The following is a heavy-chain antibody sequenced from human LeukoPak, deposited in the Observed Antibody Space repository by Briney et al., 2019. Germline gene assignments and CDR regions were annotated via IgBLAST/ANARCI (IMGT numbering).Heavy chain of an antibody. CDR1: GFTFRSYE. CDR2: ISSNGGST. J-gene: IGHJ4*02. Sequence: GGSLRLSCAASGFTFRSYEMNWVRQAPGKGLEYVSAISSNGGSTYYANSVKGRFTISRDNSKNALYLQMGSLRAEDMAVYYCARGSKGMIMDFDYWGQGTLVTVSS. V-gene: IGHV3-64*01. CDR3: ARGSKGMIMDFDY. D-gene: IGHD2-8*01.